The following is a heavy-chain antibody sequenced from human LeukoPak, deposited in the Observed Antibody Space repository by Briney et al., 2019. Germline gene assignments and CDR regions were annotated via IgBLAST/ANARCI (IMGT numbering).Heavy chain of an antibody. CDR2: IYDSGST. Sequence: SEALSLTCTVSGGSTSSSRYSWGWIRQPPGKGLEWIGTIYDSGSTYYNPSLKSRVTISVDTSKNQFSLRLSSVTAADTAVYYCARVGFGGYSYGYVDFWGQGTLVTVSS. V-gene: IGHV4-39*01. J-gene: IGHJ4*02. D-gene: IGHD5-18*01. CDR1: GGSTSSSRYS. CDR3: ARVGFGGYSYGYVDF.